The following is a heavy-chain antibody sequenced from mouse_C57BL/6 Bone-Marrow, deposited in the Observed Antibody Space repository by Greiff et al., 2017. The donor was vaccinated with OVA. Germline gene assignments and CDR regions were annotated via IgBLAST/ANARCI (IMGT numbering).Heavy chain of an antibody. J-gene: IGHJ4*01. CDR2: IHPNSGST. CDR1: GYTFTSYW. Sequence: VQLQQPGAELVKPGASVKLSCKASGYTFTSYWMHWVKQRPGQGLEWIGMIHPNSGSTNYNEKFKSKATLTVEKSSSTAYMQLSSLTSEDSAVYYCAREDNHGLYAMDYWGQGTTVTVSS. V-gene: IGHV1-64*01. CDR3: AREDNHGLYAMDY.